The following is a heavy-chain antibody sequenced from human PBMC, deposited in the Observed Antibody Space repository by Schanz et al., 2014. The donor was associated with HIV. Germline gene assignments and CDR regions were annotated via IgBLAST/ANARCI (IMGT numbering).Heavy chain of an antibody. J-gene: IGHJ5*02. D-gene: IGHD3-3*01. CDR2: IYYSGST. CDR3: ARGPINTILLPAWFDP. V-gene: IGHV4-59*02. CDR1: GDSVSSYY. Sequence: QVQLQESGPRLVKPSETLSLTCTVSGDSVSSYYWSWIRQPPGKGLEWIGYIYYSGSTNYNPSLKSRVTISVDTSKNQFSLKLSSVTAADTAVYYCARGPINTILLPAWFDPWGQGTLVTVSS.